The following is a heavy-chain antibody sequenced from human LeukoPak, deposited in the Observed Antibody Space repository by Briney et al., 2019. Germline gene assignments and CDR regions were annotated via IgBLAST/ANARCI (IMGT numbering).Heavy chain of an antibody. V-gene: IGHV1-46*01. CDR3: ARDRPSGGSGRVNWFDP. Sequence: EASVKVSCKASGYTFTSYYMHWVRQAPGQGLEWMGIINPSGGSTSYAQKFQGRVTMTRDTSTSTVYMELSSLRSEDTAVYYCARDRPSGGSGRVNWFDPWGQGTLVTVSS. CDR1: GYTFTSYY. D-gene: IGHD3-10*01. J-gene: IGHJ5*02. CDR2: INPSGGST.